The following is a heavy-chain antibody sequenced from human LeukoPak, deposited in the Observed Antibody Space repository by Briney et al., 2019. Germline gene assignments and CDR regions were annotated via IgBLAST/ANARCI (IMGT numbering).Heavy chain of an antibody. J-gene: IGHJ4*02. V-gene: IGHV3-23*01. D-gene: IGHD3-22*01. CDR2: ISGSGGST. CDR3: AKAHAFTMIVVVIRYYFDY. CDR1: GFTFSSYA. Sequence: QPGGSLRLSCAASGFTFSSYAMSWVRQAPGKGLEWVSAISGSGGSTYYADSVKGRFTISRDNSKNTLYLQMNSLRAEDTAVYYCAKAHAFTMIVVVIRYYFDYWGQGTLATVSS.